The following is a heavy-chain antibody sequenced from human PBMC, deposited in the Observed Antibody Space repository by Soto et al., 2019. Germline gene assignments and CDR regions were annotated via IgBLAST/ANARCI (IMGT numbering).Heavy chain of an antibody. D-gene: IGHD4-17*01. Sequence: PGGSLRLSCAASGFTFSGSAMHWVRQASGKGLEWVGRIRSKANSYATAYAASVKGRFTISRDDSKNKAYLQMNGLKTEDLAVFYCLGDYGDYRFDYWGQGTLVTVSS. J-gene: IGHJ4*02. CDR1: GFTFSGSA. V-gene: IGHV3-73*01. CDR2: IRSKANSYAT. CDR3: LGDYGDYRFDY.